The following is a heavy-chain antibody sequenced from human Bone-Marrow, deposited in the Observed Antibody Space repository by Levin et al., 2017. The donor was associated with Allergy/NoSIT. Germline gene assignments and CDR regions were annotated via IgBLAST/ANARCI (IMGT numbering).Heavy chain of an antibody. D-gene: IGHD1-14*01. Sequence: GGSLRLSCAASGFIFSHAWMNWVRQAPGKGLEWVGRIKTKGDGGTTNYAAPVKGRFTISRDDSKNTIYLQMNSLKSEDAAVYYCTTMARYWGQGTLVTVSS. J-gene: IGHJ4*02. CDR1: GFIFSHAW. V-gene: IGHV3-15*01. CDR3: TTMARY. CDR2: IKTKGDGGTT.